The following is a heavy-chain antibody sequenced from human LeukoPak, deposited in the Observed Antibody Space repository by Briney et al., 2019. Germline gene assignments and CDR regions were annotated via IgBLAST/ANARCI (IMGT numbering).Heavy chain of an antibody. Sequence: SETLSLACAVYGGSFSGYYWSWIRQPPGKGLEWIGEINHSGSTNYNPSLKGRVTISVDTSKNQFSLKLSSVTAADTAVYYCARGIRDGYNDYFDYWGQGTLVTVSS. D-gene: IGHD5-24*01. V-gene: IGHV4-34*01. CDR3: ARGIRDGYNDYFDY. CDR1: GGSFSGYY. CDR2: INHSGST. J-gene: IGHJ4*02.